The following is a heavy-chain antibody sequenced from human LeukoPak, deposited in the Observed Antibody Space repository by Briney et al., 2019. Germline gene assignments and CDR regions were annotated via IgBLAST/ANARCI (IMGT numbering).Heavy chain of an antibody. CDR3: VRDGEGVAISVNYWFDP. V-gene: IGHV1-8*01. CDR1: GYTFTSYD. J-gene: IGHJ5*02. D-gene: IGHD3-10*01. CDR2: MNPNNGKT. Sequence: ASVTVSCKASGYTFTSYDINWERQASGRGLEWMGWMNPNNGKTGYAQKFQGRVTMTRDTSTSTAYMELRGLISEDTAVYYCVRDGEGVAISVNYWFDPWGQGTLVTVSS.